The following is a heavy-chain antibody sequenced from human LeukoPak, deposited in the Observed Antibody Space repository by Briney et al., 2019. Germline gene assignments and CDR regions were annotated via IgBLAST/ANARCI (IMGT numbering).Heavy chain of an antibody. Sequence: ASVKVSCKASGYTFTGYYMHWVRQAPGQGLEWMGWINPNSGGANYAQKFQGRVTMTRDTSISTAYMELSRLRSDDTAVYYCARVDVHHDILTGYGTTPYYYFDYWGQGTLVTVSS. CDR3: ARVDVHHDILTGYGTTPYYYFDY. V-gene: IGHV1-2*02. CDR1: GYTFTGYY. D-gene: IGHD3-9*01. CDR2: INPNSGGA. J-gene: IGHJ4*02.